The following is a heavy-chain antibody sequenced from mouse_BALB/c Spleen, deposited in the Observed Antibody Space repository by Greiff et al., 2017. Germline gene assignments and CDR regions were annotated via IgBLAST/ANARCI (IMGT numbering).Heavy chain of an antibody. D-gene: IGHD1-1*01. CDR2: INPYNDGT. V-gene: IGHV1-14*01. CDR3: ARWDYGSSPWFAY. J-gene: IGHJ3*01. CDR1: GYTFTSYV. Sequence: EVKLMESGPELVKPGASVKMSCKASGYTFTSYVMHWVKQKPGQGLEWIGYINPYNDGTKYNEKFKGKATLTSDKSSSTAYMELSSLTSEDSAVYYCARWDYGSSPWFAYWGQGTLVTVSA.